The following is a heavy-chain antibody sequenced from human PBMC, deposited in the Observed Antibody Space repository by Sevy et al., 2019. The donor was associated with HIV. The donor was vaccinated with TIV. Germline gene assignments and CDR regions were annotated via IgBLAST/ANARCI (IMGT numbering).Heavy chain of an antibody. CDR3: TRSVTTIY. J-gene: IGHJ4*02. D-gene: IGHD4-4*01. V-gene: IGHV3-49*04. CDR1: GFAFSNYG. Sequence: GGSLRLSCTTSGFAFSNYGLSWVRQAPGKGLEWVGFIRNKDYNGTTEYAASERGRFFISRDDSKSVAYLQMNNLKTADTGLYYCTRSVTTIYWGRGTRVTVSS. CDR2: IRNKDYNGTT.